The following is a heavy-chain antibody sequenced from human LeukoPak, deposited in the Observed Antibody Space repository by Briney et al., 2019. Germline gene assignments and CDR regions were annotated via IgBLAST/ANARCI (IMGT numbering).Heavy chain of an antibody. J-gene: IGHJ6*02. CDR2: MSNDGSKK. D-gene: IGHD4-17*01. CDR3: ARDGIMTTVTTNPYYYYGMDV. V-gene: IGHV3-30*03. CDR1: GFTFSAYG. Sequence: PGRSLRLSCAASGFTFSAYGMHWVRQAPGKGLEWVAVMSNDGSKKYYGDSVKGRFTISRDDSKNTLYLQMNSLRTEDTAMYYCARDGIMTTVTTNPYYYYGMDVWGQGTTVTVSS.